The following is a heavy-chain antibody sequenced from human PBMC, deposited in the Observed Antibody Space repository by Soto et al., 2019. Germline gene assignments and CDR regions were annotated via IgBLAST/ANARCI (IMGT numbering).Heavy chain of an antibody. J-gene: IGHJ4*02. D-gene: IGHD1-26*01. V-gene: IGHV3-66*01. CDR2: IYSGGST. CDR3: ARGSSLPALFDY. CDR1: GFTVSSNY. Sequence: GGSLRLSCAASGFTVSSNYMSWVRQAPGKGLEWVSVIYSGGSTYYADSVKGRFTISRDNSKNTLYLQMNSLRAEDTAVYYCARGSSLPALFDYWGQGTLVTVSS.